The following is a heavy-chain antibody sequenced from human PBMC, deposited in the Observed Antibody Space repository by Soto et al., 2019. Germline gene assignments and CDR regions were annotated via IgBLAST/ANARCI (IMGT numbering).Heavy chain of an antibody. CDR1: GYTFTSYY. D-gene: IGHD4-4*01. CDR3: ARETTGPTLDP. J-gene: IGHJ5*02. V-gene: IGHV1-46*03. CDR2: INPSGGST. Sequence: QVQLVQSGAEVKKPGASVKVSCKASGYTFTSYYMHWVRQAPGQGLEWMGIINPSGGSTSYAQKFQGRVTMTRDTSTSTVYMELSSLRSEDTDVYYCARETTGPTLDPWGQGTLVTVSS.